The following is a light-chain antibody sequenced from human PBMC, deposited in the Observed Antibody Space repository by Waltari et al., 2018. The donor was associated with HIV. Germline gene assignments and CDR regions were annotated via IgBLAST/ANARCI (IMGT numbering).Light chain of an antibody. J-gene: IGKJ4*01. CDR1: QSVGYF. CDR3: QQRINWPLT. Sequence: EIVLTQSPVTLSLSPGEPAALSCTASQSVGYFLAWYQQKPGQAPRLLFYAASKRASGTPDRFSGSGSRTNFTLTISALEPEDFVVYYCQQRINWPLTFGGGTRVEIK. V-gene: IGKV3-11*01. CDR2: AAS.